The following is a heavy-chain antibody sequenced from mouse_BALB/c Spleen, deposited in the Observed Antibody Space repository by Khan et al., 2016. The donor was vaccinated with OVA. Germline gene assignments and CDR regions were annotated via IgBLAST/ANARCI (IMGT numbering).Heavy chain of an antibody. D-gene: IGHD1-1*02. Sequence: VQLQESGPGLVAPSQTLSITCTVSGFSLSDYGVSWIRQPPGKGLEWLGVIWAGGSTSYNSCLKYRLSITNDTSKSQVILKMNSLQTDDTAMYYCAKELWSYYFALDYWGQGTSVTVSS. J-gene: IGHJ4*01. CDR2: IWAGGST. CDR1: GFSLSDYG. V-gene: IGHV2-6-5*01. CDR3: AKELWSYYFALDY.